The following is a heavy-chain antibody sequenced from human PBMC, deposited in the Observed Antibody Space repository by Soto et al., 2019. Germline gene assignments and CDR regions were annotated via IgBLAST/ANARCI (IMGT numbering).Heavy chain of an antibody. CDR3: AMDLGVVAAKRNY. V-gene: IGHV4-39*01. CDR1: GGSISSSSYY. CDR2: IYYSGST. Sequence: QLQLQESGPGLVKPSETLSLTCTVSGGSISSSSYYWGWIRQPPGKGLEWIGSIYYSGSTYYNPSLKSRVTISVDTSKNQFSLKLSSVTAADTAVYYCAMDLGVVAAKRNYWGQGTLVTVSS. J-gene: IGHJ4*02. D-gene: IGHD2-15*01.